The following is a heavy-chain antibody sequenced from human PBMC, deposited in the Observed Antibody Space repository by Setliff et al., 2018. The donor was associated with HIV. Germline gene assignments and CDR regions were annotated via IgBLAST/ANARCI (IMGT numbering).Heavy chain of an antibody. V-gene: IGHV4-39*02. CDR3: AREADGIDS. J-gene: IGHJ4*02. D-gene: IGHD2-15*01. CDR2: VHYTGNT. Sequence: SETLSLTCTVSGGSITSSTYYWGWIRQPPGKGLEWIGTVHYTGNTYHNPSLKSRVTISVEVSKNQTSLKLTAVTAADSAVYYCAREADGIDSWGQGTLVTVSS. CDR1: GGSITSSTYY.